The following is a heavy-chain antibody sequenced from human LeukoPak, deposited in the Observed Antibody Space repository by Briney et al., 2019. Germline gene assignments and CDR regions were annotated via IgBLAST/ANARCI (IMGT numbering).Heavy chain of an antibody. CDR3: ASYSTSSRAGFDY. D-gene: IGHD6-6*01. V-gene: IGHV3-48*03. CDR2: ISSSGSKI. CDR1: AFTFSSYE. J-gene: IGHJ4*02. Sequence: GGSLRLSCAASAFTFSSYEMSWVRQAPGKGLEWVSYISSSGSKIYHADSVKGRFTISRDNAKNSLYLQMNSLRAEDTALYYCASYSTSSRAGFDYWGQGTLVTVSS.